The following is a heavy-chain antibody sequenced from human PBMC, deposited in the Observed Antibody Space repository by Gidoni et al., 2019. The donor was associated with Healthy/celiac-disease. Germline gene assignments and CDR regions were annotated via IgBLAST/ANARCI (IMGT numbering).Heavy chain of an antibody. V-gene: IGHV3-23*01. CDR3: AKVSSGWYGV. J-gene: IGHJ4*02. D-gene: IGHD6-19*01. CDR1: GFTFISYA. Sequence: EVQLLESGGGLVQPGGSLRLYCAASGFTFISYAMSWVRQAPGKGLEWVTAISGSGGSTYYADSVKGRFTISRDNSKNTLYLQMNSLRAEDTAVYYCAKVSSGWYGVWGQGTLVTVSS. CDR2: ISGSGGST.